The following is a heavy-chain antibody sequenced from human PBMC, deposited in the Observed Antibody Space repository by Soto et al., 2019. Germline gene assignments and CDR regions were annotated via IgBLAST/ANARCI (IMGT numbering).Heavy chain of an antibody. CDR3: ARDERWRGDPDHPVCTI. D-gene: IGHD2-8*01. CDR1: GGSISSGGYY. J-gene: IGHJ4*02. Sequence: SVTLSLTCTVSGGSISSGGYYWSWIRQHPGKGLEWIGYIYYSGSTYYNPSLKSRVTISVDTSKNQFSLKLSSVTAADTAVYYCARDERWRGDPDHPVCTIWGQGTLVTVSS. CDR2: IYYSGST. V-gene: IGHV4-31*03.